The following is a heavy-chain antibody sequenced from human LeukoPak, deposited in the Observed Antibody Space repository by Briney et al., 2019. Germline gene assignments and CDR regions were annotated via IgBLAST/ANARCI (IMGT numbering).Heavy chain of an antibody. CDR3: ARGRSIVVVPAAIGDFDY. D-gene: IGHD2-2*01. J-gene: IGHJ4*02. CDR2: IIPIFGTA. Sequence: ASVKVSCKASGGTFSSYAISWVRQAPGQGLECMGGIIPIFGTANYAQKFQGRVTITADESTSTAYMELSSLRSEDTAVYYCARGRSIVVVPAAIGDFDYWGQGTLVTVSS. CDR1: GGTFSSYA. V-gene: IGHV1-69*13.